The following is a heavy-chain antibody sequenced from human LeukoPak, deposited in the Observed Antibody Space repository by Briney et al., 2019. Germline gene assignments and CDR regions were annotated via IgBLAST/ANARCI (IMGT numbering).Heavy chain of an antibody. CDR3: ARDIEAAGLFLDY. V-gene: IGHV3-30*02. CDR2: IRYDGSNK. CDR1: GFTFSSYG. D-gene: IGHD6-13*01. J-gene: IGHJ4*02. Sequence: GGPLRLSCAASGFTFSSYGMHWVRQAPGKGLEWVAFIRYDGSNKYYADSVKGRFTISRDNSKNTLYLQMNSLRAEDTAVYYCARDIEAAGLFLDYWGQGTLVTVSS.